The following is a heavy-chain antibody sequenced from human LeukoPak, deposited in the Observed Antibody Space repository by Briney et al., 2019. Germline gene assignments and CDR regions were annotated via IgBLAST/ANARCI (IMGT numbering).Heavy chain of an antibody. CDR1: GFTFSSYA. CDR3: ARVRDGYNYFPSDY. J-gene: IGHJ4*02. V-gene: IGHV3-64*01. D-gene: IGHD5-24*01. CDR2: ISSNGGST. Sequence: GGSLRLSCAVSGFTFSSYAMHWVRQAPGKGLEYVSAISSNGGSTYYANSVKGRFTISRDNSKNTLYLQMGSLRAEDMAVYYCARVRDGYNYFPSDYWGQGTLVTVSS.